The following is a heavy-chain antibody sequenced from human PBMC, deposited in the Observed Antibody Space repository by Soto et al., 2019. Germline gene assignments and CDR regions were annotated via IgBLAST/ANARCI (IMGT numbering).Heavy chain of an antibody. CDR1: GGTFNTYA. J-gene: IGHJ4*02. CDR2: ISPMFGAA. CDR3: AREVQVHTPAFVY. V-gene: IGHV1-69*19. D-gene: IGHD3-10*01. Sequence: QVQLVQSGAEMKKPGSSVKLSCQSSGGTFNTYAMNWVRQAPGQGPEWMGDISPMFGAANYAPKFQGRVTITEDESTGTSYMQLSSLTSEDTALYFCAREVQVHTPAFVYWGQGTLVTVSS.